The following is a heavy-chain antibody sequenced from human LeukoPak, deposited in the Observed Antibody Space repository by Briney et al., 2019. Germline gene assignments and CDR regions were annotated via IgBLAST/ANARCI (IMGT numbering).Heavy chain of an antibody. J-gene: IGHJ4*02. CDR1: GGSFSGYY. Sequence: SETLSLTCAVYGGSFSGYYWSWIRQPPGKGLEWIGEINHSGSTYYNPSLKSRVTISVDTSKNQFSLKLSSVTAADTAVYYCASSYYYDSSGPFDYWGQGTLVTVSS. D-gene: IGHD3-22*01. V-gene: IGHV4-34*01. CDR3: ASSYYYDSSGPFDY. CDR2: INHSGST.